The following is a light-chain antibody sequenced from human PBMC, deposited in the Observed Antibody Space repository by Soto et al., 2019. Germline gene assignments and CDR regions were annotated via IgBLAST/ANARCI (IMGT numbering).Light chain of an antibody. Sequence: QSVLTQPPSASGTPGQRVTISCSGSSSNVGSNTVNWYQQLPGTAPKLLIYTNNQRPSGVPDRFSGSKSGTSASLAISGLQSDDEAHYYCAAWDDSLNGHVVFGGGTKLTVL. CDR1: SSNVGSNT. J-gene: IGLJ2*01. V-gene: IGLV1-44*01. CDR2: TNN. CDR3: AAWDDSLNGHVV.